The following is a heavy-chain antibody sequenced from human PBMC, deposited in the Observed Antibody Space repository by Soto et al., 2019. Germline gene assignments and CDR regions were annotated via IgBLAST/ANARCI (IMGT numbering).Heavy chain of an antibody. Sequence: QVQLVQSGAEVKKPGASLRVSCKASGYTFSGYDINWVRQATGQGLEWMGWVGPDSGSTGYAGFFQGRVTMTWDRSPTTAYMDLSSLTSEDSAVYYCARATELRYVEWSVYRGGNYAMDVWGQGTTVTVSS. J-gene: IGHJ6*02. CDR3: ARATELRYVEWSVYRGGNYAMDV. CDR2: VGPDSGST. CDR1: GYTFSGYD. D-gene: IGHD3-3*01. V-gene: IGHV1-8*01.